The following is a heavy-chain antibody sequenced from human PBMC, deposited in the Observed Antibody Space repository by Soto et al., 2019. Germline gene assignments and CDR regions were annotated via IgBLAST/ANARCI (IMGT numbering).Heavy chain of an antibody. CDR2: FDPEDGET. J-gene: IGHJ4*02. D-gene: IGHD1-26*01. CDR3: ARVSGSYWPFDY. Sequence: ASVKVSCKVSGYTLTELSMHWVRQAPGKGLEWMGGFDPEDGETIYAQKFQGRVTMTEDTSTSTVYMELSSLTSEDTAVYYCARVSGSYWPFDYWGQGTLVTAPQ. CDR1: GYTLTELS. V-gene: IGHV1-24*01.